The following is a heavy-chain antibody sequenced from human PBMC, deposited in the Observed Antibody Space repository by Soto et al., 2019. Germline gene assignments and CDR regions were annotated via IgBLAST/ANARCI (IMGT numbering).Heavy chain of an antibody. J-gene: IGHJ4*02. Sequence: GXSVKVSFNASGYTFTSSGIGVLRQPPGQGLEWMGWISAYNGNTNYAQKLQGRVTMTTDTSTSTAYMELRSLRSDDTAVYYCARGWDYYDSSGYLFDYWGQGTLVTVSS. CDR2: ISAYNGNT. CDR1: GYTFTSSG. V-gene: IGHV1-18*01. CDR3: ARGWDYYDSSGYLFDY. D-gene: IGHD3-22*01.